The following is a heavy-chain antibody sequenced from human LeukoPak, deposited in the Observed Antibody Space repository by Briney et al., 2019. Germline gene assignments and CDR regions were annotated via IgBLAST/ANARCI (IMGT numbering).Heavy chain of an antibody. CDR3: AKPYSSSSPPFDY. V-gene: IGHV3-23*01. D-gene: IGHD6-6*01. CDR2: ISGSGGST. Sequence: GGSLRLSCAASGFTFSTYAMSWVRQSPGKGLEWVSAISGSGGSTYYADSVKGRFTISRDNSKNTLYLQMNSLRAEDTAVYYCAKPYSSSSPPFDYWGQGTLVTVSS. J-gene: IGHJ4*02. CDR1: GFTFSTYA.